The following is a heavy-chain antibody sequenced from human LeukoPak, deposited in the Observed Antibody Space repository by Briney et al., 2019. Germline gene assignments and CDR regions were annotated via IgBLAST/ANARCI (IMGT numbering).Heavy chain of an antibody. V-gene: IGHV3-23*01. Sequence: PGGSLRLSCSASGFPFSRFAVTWVRHLPGKGLEWVSTISGNGIQTFYADSVKGRFSVTRDNSVNIVYLQMDSLRADDSALYSCAKDANYLDSSGYFIPFDYWGPGTLVTVAS. J-gene: IGHJ4*02. CDR2: ISGNGIQT. CDR3: AKDANYLDSSGYFIPFDY. CDR1: GFPFSRFA. D-gene: IGHD3-22*01.